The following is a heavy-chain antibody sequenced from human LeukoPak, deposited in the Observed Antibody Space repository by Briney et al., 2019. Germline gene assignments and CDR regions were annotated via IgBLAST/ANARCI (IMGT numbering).Heavy chain of an antibody. CDR3: AKAPATGEGYYFYYMDV. Sequence: VQPGGSLRLSCAASGLASGFTFSDYAVSWVRQAPGKGPEWVASVNGRGATTYYADSVRGRFTISRDNSKNTLYLQMISLGADDTAIYFCAKAPATGEGYYFYYMDVWGKGTTVTVSS. CDR2: VNGRGATT. J-gene: IGHJ6*03. D-gene: IGHD7-27*01. CDR1: GFTFSDYA. V-gene: IGHV3-23*01.